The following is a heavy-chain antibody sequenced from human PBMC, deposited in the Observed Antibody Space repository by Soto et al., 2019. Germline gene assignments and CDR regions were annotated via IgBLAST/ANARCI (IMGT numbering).Heavy chain of an antibody. CDR2: IIPISGTA. V-gene: IGHV1-69*01. D-gene: IGHD2-2*01. Sequence: QVQLVQSGAEVKKPGSSVKLSCKASGGTFSSYAISWVRQAPGQGLEWMGGIIPISGTANYAQKFQGRVTITADESTSTAYMELSSLRSEDTAVYYCARSQGSSTSLEIYYYYYYGMDVWGQGTTFTVSS. J-gene: IGHJ6*02. CDR3: ARSQGSSTSLEIYYYYYYGMDV. CDR1: GGTFSSYA.